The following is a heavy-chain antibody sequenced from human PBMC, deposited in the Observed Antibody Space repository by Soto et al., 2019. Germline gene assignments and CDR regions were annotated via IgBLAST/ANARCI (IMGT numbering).Heavy chain of an antibody. D-gene: IGHD2-15*01. Sequence: QVQLVESGGGVVQPGRSLRLSCAASGFTFSSYGMHWVRQAPGKGLEWVAVIWYDGSNKYYADSVKGRFTISRDNSKNTLYLQMNSRRAEDTAVYYCARDSSVAHYYYYYGMDVWGQGTTVTVSS. J-gene: IGHJ6*02. V-gene: IGHV3-33*01. CDR1: GFTFSSYG. CDR2: IWYDGSNK. CDR3: ARDSSVAHYYYYYGMDV.